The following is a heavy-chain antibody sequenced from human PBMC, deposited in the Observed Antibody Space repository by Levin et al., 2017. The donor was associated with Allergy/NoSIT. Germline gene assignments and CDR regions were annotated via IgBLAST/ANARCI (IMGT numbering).Heavy chain of an antibody. CDR1: GYTFSTYD. D-gene: IGHD6-25*01. V-gene: IGHV1-18*01. CDR2: ISNYNGNT. Sequence: GESLKISCKASGYTFSTYDITWARQAPGQGLEWMGWISNYNGNTNYAQKFQGRVTLTTDKSSSTAYMELRSLRSDDTAVYYCARGGSSAGYDYWGHGSLVTVSS. CDR3: ARGGSSAGYDY. J-gene: IGHJ4*01.